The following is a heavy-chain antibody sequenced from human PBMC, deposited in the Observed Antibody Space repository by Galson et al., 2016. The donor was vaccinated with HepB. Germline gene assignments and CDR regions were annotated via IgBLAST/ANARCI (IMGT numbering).Heavy chain of an antibody. D-gene: IGHD1-26*01. V-gene: IGHV3-33*06. CDR2: IWNDGTKK. CDR1: DFTFSSYG. J-gene: IGHJ4*02. Sequence: LRLSCAASDFTFSSYGMHWVRQAPGKGLEWLALIWNDGTKKDYSDSLKGRFTISRDNSNNILYLDMNNLRAEDTAVYYCAKGGGSYYRGTDGIIDSWGQGTLVTVSS. CDR3: AKGGGSYYRGTDGIIDS.